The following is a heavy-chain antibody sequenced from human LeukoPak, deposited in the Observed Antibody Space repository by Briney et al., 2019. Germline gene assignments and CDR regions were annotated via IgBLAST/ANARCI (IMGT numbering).Heavy chain of an antibody. V-gene: IGHV5-51*01. J-gene: IGHJ3*02. Sequence: GESLKISCKGSGYSFTSYWIGWARQMPGKGLEWMGIIYPGDSDTRYSPSFQGQVTISADKSISTAYLQWTSLKASDTAMYYCARPSNDSGGYGDAFDIWGQGTMVTVSS. D-gene: IGHD3-22*01. CDR3: ARPSNDSGGYGDAFDI. CDR2: IYPGDSDT. CDR1: GYSFTSYW.